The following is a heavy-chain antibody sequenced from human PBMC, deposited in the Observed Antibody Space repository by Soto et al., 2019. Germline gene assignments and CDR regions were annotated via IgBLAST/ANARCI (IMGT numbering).Heavy chain of an antibody. CDR3: ARARLGYCSGGSCRRFDY. J-gene: IGHJ4*01. D-gene: IGHD2-15*01. CDR2: ISSDGSNK. Sequence: SLRLSCAASRFTFSSYAVHGVLQAPFNWLEWVAVISSDGSNKYYADSVKGRFTISRDNSKNTLYLQMNSLRAEDTAVFYCARARLGYCSGGSCRRFDYWGHGTLVTVSS. V-gene: IGHV3-30-3*01. CDR1: RFTFSSYA.